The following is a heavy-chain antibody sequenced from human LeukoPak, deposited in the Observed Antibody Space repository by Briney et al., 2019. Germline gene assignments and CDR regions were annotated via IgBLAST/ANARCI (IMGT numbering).Heavy chain of an antibody. V-gene: IGHV3-23*01. J-gene: IGHJ3*02. CDR2: ISGSGGST. CDR3: ARDFLPFGGVIGLEAFDI. D-gene: IGHD3-16*02. CDR1: GFTFSSYA. Sequence: GGSLRLSCAASGFTFSSYAMSWVRQAPGKGLEWVSAISGSGGSTYYADSVKGRFTISRDNSKNTLYLQMNSLRAGDTAVYYCARDFLPFGGVIGLEAFDIWGQGTMVTVSS.